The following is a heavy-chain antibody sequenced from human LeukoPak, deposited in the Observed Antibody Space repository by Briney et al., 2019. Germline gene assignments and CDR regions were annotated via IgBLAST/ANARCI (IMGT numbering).Heavy chain of an antibody. CDR3: ARGLGAPDS. CDR2: INWDGRSP. CDR1: GFTFDHYA. V-gene: IGHV3-20*04. J-gene: IGHJ4*02. D-gene: IGHD1-26*01. Sequence: GGSLRLSCAASGFTFDHYALTWVRQAPGKWLEWVSAINWDGRSPRYADSVKGRFTISRDNAKNSLYLQMDSLRAEDTALYYCARGLGAPDSWGQGTLVTVSS.